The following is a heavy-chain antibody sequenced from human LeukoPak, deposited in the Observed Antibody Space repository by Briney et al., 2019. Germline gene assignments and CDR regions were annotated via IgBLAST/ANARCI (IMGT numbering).Heavy chain of an antibody. CDR1: GFTFSSYS. Sequence: GGSPRLSCAASGFTFSSYSMNWVRQAPGKGLEWISGIYSGGTTYNADSVKGRFTISRDNSKNTLYLQMNSLRAEDTAVYYCAKDLYASGLYYFDYWGQGTLVTVSS. CDR3: AKDLYASGLYYFDY. V-gene: IGHV3-23*01. J-gene: IGHJ4*02. D-gene: IGHD3-10*01. CDR2: IYSGGTT.